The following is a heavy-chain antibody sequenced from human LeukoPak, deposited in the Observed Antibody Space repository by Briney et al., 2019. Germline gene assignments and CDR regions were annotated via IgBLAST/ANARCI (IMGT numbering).Heavy chain of an antibody. V-gene: IGHV1-8*01. CDR2: MNPNNGNT. D-gene: IGHD1-26*01. J-gene: IGHJ4*02. Sequence: ASVKVSCKASGYTFTSYDFNWVRQATGQGREWMGWMNPNNGNTGYAQKFQGRVSMTRDTSISTAYLELSSLRSEDTAVYYCARGGRGGSYWTDYWGQGTLVTVSS. CDR3: ARGGRGGSYWTDY. CDR1: GYTFTSYD.